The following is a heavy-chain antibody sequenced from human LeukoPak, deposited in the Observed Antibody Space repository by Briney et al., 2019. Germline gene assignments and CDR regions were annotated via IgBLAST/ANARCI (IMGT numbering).Heavy chain of an antibody. V-gene: IGHV3-23*01. D-gene: IGHD6-19*01. J-gene: IGHJ4*02. CDR1: GFTFSSYA. CDR3: AKGLPLSSGWLCFFDY. Sequence: GGSLRLSCAASGFTFSSYAMSWVRQAPGKGLEWVSAISGSGGSTYYADSVKGRFTISRDNSKNTLYLQMNSLRAEDTAVYYCAKGLPLSSGWLCFFDYWGQGTLVTVSS. CDR2: ISGSGGST.